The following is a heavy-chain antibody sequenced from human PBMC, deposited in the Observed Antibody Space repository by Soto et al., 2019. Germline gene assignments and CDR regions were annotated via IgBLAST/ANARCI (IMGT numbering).Heavy chain of an antibody. D-gene: IGHD2-2*01. CDR1: GGTFSTHA. CDR2: IIPISGTT. Sequence: SVKVSCKASGGTFSTHAIIWVRQASGHGLEWMGGIIPISGTTYYTQKFQGRVTITADEPTSTAFMELSSLKSEDTAVFYCARERSVGYCITTTCPKPFYYYAMDVWGQGTTVTVSS. CDR3: ARERSVGYCITTTCPKPFYYYAMDV. J-gene: IGHJ6*02. V-gene: IGHV1-69*13.